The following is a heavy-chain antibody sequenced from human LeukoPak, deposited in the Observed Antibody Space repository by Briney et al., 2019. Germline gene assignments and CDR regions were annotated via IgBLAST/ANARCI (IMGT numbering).Heavy chain of an antibody. CDR3: ARVTTHYCSGGSCYTFDY. Sequence: SETLSLTCTVSGGSISSYYWSWIRQPAGKGLEWIGRIYTSGSTNYNPSLKSRVTMSVDTSKNQFSLKLSSVTAADTAVYYCARVTTHYCSGGSCYTFDYWGQGTLVTVSS. V-gene: IGHV4-4*07. CDR2: IYTSGST. CDR1: GGSISSYY. J-gene: IGHJ4*02. D-gene: IGHD2-15*01.